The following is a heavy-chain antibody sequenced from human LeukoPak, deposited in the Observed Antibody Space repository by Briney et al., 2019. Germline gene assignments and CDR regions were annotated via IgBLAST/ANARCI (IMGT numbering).Heavy chain of an antibody. CDR1: GFTFSSYS. V-gene: IGHV3-23*01. D-gene: IGHD3-22*01. Sequence: GGSLRLSCAASGFTFSSYSMRWVRQAPGKGLEWVSSISGSGDTTYYADSVKGRFTISRDNSKNTLYLQMNSLRAEDTAVYYCAKDPMIVVVITFFDPWGQGTLVTVSS. J-gene: IGHJ5*02. CDR2: ISGSGDTT. CDR3: AKDPMIVVVITFFDP.